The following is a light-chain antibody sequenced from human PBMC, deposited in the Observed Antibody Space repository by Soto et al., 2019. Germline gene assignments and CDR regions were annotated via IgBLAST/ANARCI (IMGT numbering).Light chain of an antibody. CDR3: CSYAGSYNHV. CDR1: SSDVGGYNY. Sequence: QSVLTQPRSVSGSPGQSVTISCTGTSSDVGGYNYVSWYQQHPGKAPKLIMYDVTKRPSGVPDRFSGSKSGNTASLTISGLQAEDEADYYCCSYAGSYNHVFGTGTKVTVL. V-gene: IGLV2-11*01. CDR2: DVT. J-gene: IGLJ1*01.